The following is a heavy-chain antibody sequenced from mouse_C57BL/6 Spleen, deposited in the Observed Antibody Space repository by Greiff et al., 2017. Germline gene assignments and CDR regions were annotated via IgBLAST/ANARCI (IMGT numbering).Heavy chain of an antibody. J-gene: IGHJ1*03. CDR1: GYTFTSYW. V-gene: IGHV1-64*01. CDR2: IHPNSGST. CDR3: ARYGVLRSYYDV. D-gene: IGHD1-1*01. Sequence: VQLQQPGAELVKPGASVKLSCKASGYTFTSYWMHWVKQRPGQGLEWIGMIHPNSGSTNYNEKFKSKATLTVDKSSSTAYMQLSSLTSEDSAVSYCARYGVLRSYYDVWGTGTTVTVSS.